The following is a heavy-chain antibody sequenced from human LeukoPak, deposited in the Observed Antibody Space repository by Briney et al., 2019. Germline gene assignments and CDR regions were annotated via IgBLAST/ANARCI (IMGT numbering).Heavy chain of an antibody. J-gene: IGHJ4*02. Sequence: PSEILSLTCTVSGGPISSYYWSWIRQPPGKGLEWIGYIYYSGSTNYNPSLKSRVTISVDTSKNQFSLKLSSVTAADTAVYYCARDSSSSLDYSYFDYWGQGTLVTVSS. D-gene: IGHD6-6*01. V-gene: IGHV4-59*01. CDR2: IYYSGST. CDR1: GGPISSYY. CDR3: ARDSSSSLDYSYFDY.